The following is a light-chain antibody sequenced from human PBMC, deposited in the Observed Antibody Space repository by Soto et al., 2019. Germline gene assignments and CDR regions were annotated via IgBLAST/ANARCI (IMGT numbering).Light chain of an antibody. CDR1: NIGSKS. CDR2: YDS. CDR3: RVLDLSSRHVV. V-gene: IGLV3-21*01. J-gene: IGLJ3*02. Sequence: SYELTQPPSVSVAPGKTASVACGGSNIGSKSVHWYQKRSGQAPVLVMYYDSDRPSGIPERFSGSNSGNTATLTISSVEAGDEADCYWRVLDLSSRHVVFGGGTK.